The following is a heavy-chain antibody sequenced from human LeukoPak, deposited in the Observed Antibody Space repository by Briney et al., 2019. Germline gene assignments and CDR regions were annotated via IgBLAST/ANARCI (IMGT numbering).Heavy chain of an antibody. J-gene: IGHJ5*02. Sequence: SETLSLTCTVSGGSISSYYWSWIRQPPGKGLEWIGYIYYSGSTNYNPSLKSRVTISVDTSKNQFSLKLSSVTAADTAVYYCARGASVAPGYNWFDPWGQGTLVTVSS. CDR2: IYYSGST. V-gene: IGHV4-59*01. D-gene: IGHD6-19*01. CDR3: ARGASVAPGYNWFDP. CDR1: GGSISSYY.